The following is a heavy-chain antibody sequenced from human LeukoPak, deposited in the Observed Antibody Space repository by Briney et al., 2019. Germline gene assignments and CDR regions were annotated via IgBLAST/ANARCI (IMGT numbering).Heavy chain of an antibody. J-gene: IGHJ5*02. Sequence: SVKVSCKASGGTFSSYAISWVRQAPGQGLEWMGGIIPIFGTANYAQKFQGRVTITADESTSTAYMELSSLRSEDTAVYYCARDGGSDSIGWFPNWFDPWGQGTLVTVSS. CDR2: IIPIFGTA. CDR3: ARDGGSDSIGWFPNWFDP. D-gene: IGHD6-19*01. V-gene: IGHV1-69*13. CDR1: GGTFSSYA.